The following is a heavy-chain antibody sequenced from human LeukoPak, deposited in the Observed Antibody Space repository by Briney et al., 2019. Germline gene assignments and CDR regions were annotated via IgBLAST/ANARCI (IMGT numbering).Heavy chain of an antibody. Sequence: SETLSPTCTVSGGSISSSSYYWGWIRQPPGKGLEWIGSIYYSGSTYYNPSLKSRVTISVDTSKNQFSLKLSSVTAADTAVYYCARHFYDSSGYYYSDEGVYYFDYWGQGTLVTVSS. D-gene: IGHD3-22*01. V-gene: IGHV4-39*01. CDR2: IYYSGST. CDR3: ARHFYDSSGYYYSDEGVYYFDY. J-gene: IGHJ4*02. CDR1: GGSISSSSYY.